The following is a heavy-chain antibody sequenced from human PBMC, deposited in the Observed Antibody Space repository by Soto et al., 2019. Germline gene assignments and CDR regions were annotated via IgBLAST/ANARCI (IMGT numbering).Heavy chain of an antibody. CDR3: ARGGGSGCFDY. J-gene: IGHJ4*02. V-gene: IGHV4-4*02. Sequence: QVQLQESGPGLVKPSGTLSLTCAVSGGSISSSNWWSWVRQPPGKGLEWIGEIYHSGSTNYNPSLKSRVTXSXXKSKNQCSLKLSSVTAADTAVYYCARGGGSGCFDYWGQGTLVTVSS. CDR2: IYHSGST. CDR1: GGSISSSNW. D-gene: IGHD6-19*01.